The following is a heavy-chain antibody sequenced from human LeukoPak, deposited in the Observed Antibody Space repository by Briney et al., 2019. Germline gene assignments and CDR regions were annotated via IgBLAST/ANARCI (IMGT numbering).Heavy chain of an antibody. CDR2: ISSSSSYI. D-gene: IGHD2-2*01. CDR1: GFTFSSYS. Sequence: PGGSLRLSCAASGFTFSSYSMNWVRQAPGKELEWVSSISSSSSYIYYADSVKGRFTISRDNAKNSLYLQMNSLRAEDTAVYYCARDNGGVVPAAIGAEYYFDYWGQGTLVTVSS. CDR3: ARDNGGVVPAAIGAEYYFDY. V-gene: IGHV3-21*01. J-gene: IGHJ4*02.